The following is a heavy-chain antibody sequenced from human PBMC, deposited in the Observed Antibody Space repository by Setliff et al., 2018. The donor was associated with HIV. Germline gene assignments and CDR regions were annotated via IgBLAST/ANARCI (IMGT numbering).Heavy chain of an antibody. D-gene: IGHD3-10*02. V-gene: IGHV1-2*02. CDR3: ARDMFEIWERSLAKGDEFDP. J-gene: IGHJ5*02. CDR1: GYNFIGHY. CDR2: INPNSGDT. Sequence: ASVKVSCKASGYNFIGHYIHWVRQAPGQGLEWMGWINPNSGDTKYAQKFQDRVSLTRDTSLSTAYMELSSLTSDDTDIYYCARDMFEIWERSLAKGDEFDPWGQGSLVTVSS.